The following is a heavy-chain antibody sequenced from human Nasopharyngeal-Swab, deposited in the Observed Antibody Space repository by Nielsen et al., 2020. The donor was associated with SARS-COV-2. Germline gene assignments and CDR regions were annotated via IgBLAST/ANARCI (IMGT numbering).Heavy chain of an antibody. V-gene: IGHV4-34*01. J-gene: IGHJ6*02. CDR2: NNHSGST. CDR1: GGAFSGYY. Sequence: GSLRLSCAFYGGAFSGYYWGWIRQPPGKGLEWIGENNHSGSTNYNPSLKSRVTISVDTSKNQFSLKLSSVTAADTAVYYCARGSPRSGMDVWGQGTTVTVSS. CDR3: ARGSPRSGMDV.